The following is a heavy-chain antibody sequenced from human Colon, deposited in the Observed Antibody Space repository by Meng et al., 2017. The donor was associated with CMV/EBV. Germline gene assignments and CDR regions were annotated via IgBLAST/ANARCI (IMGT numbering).Heavy chain of an antibody. D-gene: IGHD3-3*01. V-gene: IGHV1-2*02. CDR2: INPVTGDT. J-gene: IGHJ4*02. CDR1: GYTFNGYF. CDR3: ATFGGDFDY. Sequence: QVQLVQLGAEVKEPGASVKVSCKTSGYTFNGYFMHWVRQAPGQGLEWMGWINPVTGDTSYAQKFQVRVTMTRDTSISTAYMELSSLRSDDTAVYYCATFGGDFDYWGQGTLVTVS.